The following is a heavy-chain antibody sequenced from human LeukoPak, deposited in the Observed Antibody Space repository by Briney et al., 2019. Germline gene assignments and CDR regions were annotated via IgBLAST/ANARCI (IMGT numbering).Heavy chain of an antibody. J-gene: IGHJ4*02. V-gene: IGHV3-74*01. CDR1: GFTFSSYW. Sequence: GGSLRLSCAACGFTFSSYWMHWVRQAPGKGLVWVSRINSDGSNTTYADSVKGRFTISRDNAKNSLYLQMNSLRAEDTAVYYCARRRYNWNAIDYWGQGTLVTVSS. CDR3: ARRRYNWNAIDY. CDR2: INSDGSNT. D-gene: IGHD1-20*01.